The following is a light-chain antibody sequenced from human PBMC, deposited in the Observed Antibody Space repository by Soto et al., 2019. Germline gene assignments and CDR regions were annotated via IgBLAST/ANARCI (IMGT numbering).Light chain of an antibody. CDR3: SSYAGSNNLV. J-gene: IGLJ2*01. Sequence: QSALTQPPSASGSSGQSVTISCTGTSSDVGGYNFVSWYQQHPGKAPTLMIYEVTKRPSGVPDRFSASKSGNTASLTVSGLQAEDEADYYCSSYAGSNNLVFGGGTKLTVL. CDR2: EVT. V-gene: IGLV2-8*01. CDR1: SSDVGGYNF.